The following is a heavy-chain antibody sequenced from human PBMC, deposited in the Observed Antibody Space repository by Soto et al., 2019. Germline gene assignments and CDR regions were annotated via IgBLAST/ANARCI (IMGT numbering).Heavy chain of an antibody. Sequence: SETLSLTCAVYGGSVNGHYWNWIRQPPGKGLEWIGEINHTGGTHYNPSIKSRVTMSVDTSKNQFSLRLSSVTAADTAIYYCATRITVFGLLIPPFDPWGQGTQVTVSS. J-gene: IGHJ5*02. D-gene: IGHD3-3*01. CDR2: INHTGGT. V-gene: IGHV4-34*01. CDR3: ATRITVFGLLIPPFDP. CDR1: GGSVNGHY.